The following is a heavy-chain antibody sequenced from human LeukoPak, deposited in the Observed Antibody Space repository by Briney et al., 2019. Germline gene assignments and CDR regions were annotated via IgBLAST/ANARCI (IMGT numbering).Heavy chain of an antibody. Sequence: PSETLSLTCTVSGGSIRSGDYYWSWIRQPPGKGLECIGYIYSSGSTYYSPSLKSRIAMSIDTSKNQFSLKLSSVTAADTATYYCARRNYYASSWYFDLWGRATLVTVSS. V-gene: IGHV4-30-4*08. CDR1: GGSIRSGDYY. CDR3: ARRNYYASSWYFDL. CDR2: IYSSGST. J-gene: IGHJ2*01. D-gene: IGHD3-10*01.